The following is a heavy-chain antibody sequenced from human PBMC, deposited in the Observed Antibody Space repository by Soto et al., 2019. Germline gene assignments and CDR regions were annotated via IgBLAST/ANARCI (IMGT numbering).Heavy chain of an antibody. CDR1: GGSISSYY. D-gene: IGHD4-17*01. V-gene: IGHV4-59*08. CDR2: IYYSGST. Sequence: SETLSLTCTVSGGSISSYYWSWIRQPPGKGLEWIGYIYYSGSTNYNPSLKSRVTISVDTSKNQFSLKLSSVTAADTAVYYCARSIDYGDYRYAFDIWGQGTMVTVSS. J-gene: IGHJ3*02. CDR3: ARSIDYGDYRYAFDI.